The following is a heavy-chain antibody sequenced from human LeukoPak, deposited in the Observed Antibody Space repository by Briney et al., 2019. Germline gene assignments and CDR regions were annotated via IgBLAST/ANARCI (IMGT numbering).Heavy chain of an antibody. CDR1: GFSLSNYA. V-gene: IGHV3-23*01. CDR2: IIASSGAT. D-gene: IGHD5-12*01. J-gene: IGHJ4*02. CDR3: AKGGYDYVEMGYFDY. Sequence: GGSLRLSCAASGFSLSNYAMSWVRQAPGKGLEWVSLIIASSGATFYADSVKGRFAISRDNSKNRLYMQMNSLRAEDTALYHCAKGGYDYVEMGYFDYWGQGTLVTVSS.